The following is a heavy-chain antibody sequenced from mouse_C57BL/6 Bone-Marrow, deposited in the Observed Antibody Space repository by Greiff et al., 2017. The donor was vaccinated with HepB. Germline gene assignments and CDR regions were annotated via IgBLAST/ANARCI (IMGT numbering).Heavy chain of an antibody. D-gene: IGHD2-1*01. CDR2: ISYSGNN. CDR1: LNSIPSDY. Sequence: VQLQQSGPGLAQPSQTPSLTCSTPLNSIPSDYWNSIRKFQGNKLKYMGYISYSGNNYYNPSLKSRIAITRDTAKNQYYLQLNSVTTEDTATYYCARDVRGNFYYAMRCGGDGTSVIDSS. J-gene: IGHJ4*01. CDR3: ARDVRGNFYYAMRC. V-gene: IGHV3-8*01.